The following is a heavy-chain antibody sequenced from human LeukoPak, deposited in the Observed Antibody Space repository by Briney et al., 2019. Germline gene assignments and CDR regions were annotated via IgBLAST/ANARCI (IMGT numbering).Heavy chain of an antibody. Sequence: SETLSLTCTVSGGSISSSSYYWGWIRQPPGKGLEWIGSIYYSGSTYYNPSLKSRVTISVDTSKNQFSLKLSSVTAADTAVYYCAREGPDVGATVGYWGQGTLVTVSS. CDR3: AREGPDVGATVGY. J-gene: IGHJ4*02. D-gene: IGHD1-26*01. CDR2: IYYSGST. V-gene: IGHV4-39*07. CDR1: GGSISSSSYY.